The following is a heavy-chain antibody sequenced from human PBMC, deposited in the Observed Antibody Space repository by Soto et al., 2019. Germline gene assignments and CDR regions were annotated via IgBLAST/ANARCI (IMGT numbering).Heavy chain of an antibody. D-gene: IGHD2-15*01. CDR3: ARHTPAISISDH. CDR1: GGSISSSSYY. Sequence: PSETLSLTCTVSGGSISSSSYYWGWIRQPPGKGLEWIGSIYYSGSTYYNPSLKGRVTISVDTSKNQFSLKLSSVTAADTAVYYCARHTPAISISDHWGQGTLVTVS. J-gene: IGHJ4*02. V-gene: IGHV4-39*01. CDR2: IYYSGST.